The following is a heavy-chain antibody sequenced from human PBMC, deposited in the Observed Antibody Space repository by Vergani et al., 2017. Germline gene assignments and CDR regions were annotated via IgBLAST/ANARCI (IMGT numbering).Heavy chain of an antibody. Sequence: QVQLQESGPGLVKPSETLSLTCTVSGDSVISTDYHWGWIRQPPGKGLEWIGSMDYSGSTSYNPSLESRISISFETPNNQFSLRLTSVTAEDTAVYYCASKRGACRAAYCHSYDFWGPGTLVGVSS. V-gene: IGHV4-39*01. CDR3: ASKRGACRAAYCHSYDF. D-gene: IGHD2-15*01. CDR2: MDYSGST. CDR1: GDSVISTDYH. J-gene: IGHJ4*02.